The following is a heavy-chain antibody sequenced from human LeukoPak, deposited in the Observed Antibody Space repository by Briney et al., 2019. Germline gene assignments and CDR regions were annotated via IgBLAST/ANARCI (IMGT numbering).Heavy chain of an antibody. CDR2: ISSRSTYR. J-gene: IGHJ3*02. CDR3: ARDLRSYGFREDDAFDI. Sequence: GGSLRLSCAASGFTFSDYSMNWVRQAPGKGLEWVSSISSRSTYRYYADSVKGRFTISRDNAKNSLYLQMNSLRAEDTAVYYCARDLRSYGFREDDAFDIWGQGTMVTVSS. D-gene: IGHD5-18*01. V-gene: IGHV3-21*01. CDR1: GFTFSDYS.